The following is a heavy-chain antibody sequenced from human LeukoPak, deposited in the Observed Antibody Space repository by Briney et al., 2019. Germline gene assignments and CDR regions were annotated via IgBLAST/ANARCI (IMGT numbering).Heavy chain of an antibody. V-gene: IGHV1-8*03. CDR3: ARGPSKGAAARRDRRLNALDI. Sequence: ASVKVSCKASGYTFTSYDINWVRQATGQGLEWMGWMNPNSGNTGYAQKFQGRVTITRNTSISTAYMELSSLRSEDTAVYYCARGPSKGAAARRDRRLNALDIWGQGTMVTVSS. D-gene: IGHD6-6*01. CDR1: GYTFTSYD. J-gene: IGHJ3*02. CDR2: MNPNSGNT.